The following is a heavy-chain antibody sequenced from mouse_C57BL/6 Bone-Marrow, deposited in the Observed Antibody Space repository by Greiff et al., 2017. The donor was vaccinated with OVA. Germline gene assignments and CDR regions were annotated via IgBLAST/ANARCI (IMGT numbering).Heavy chain of an antibody. CDR2: IRSKSNNYAT. CDR1: GFSFNTYA. V-gene: IGHV10-1*01. Sequence: DVQLVESGGGLVQPKGSLKLSCAASGFSFNTYAMNWVRQAPGKGLEWVARIRSKSNNYATYYADSVKDRFTISRDDSESMLYLQMNNLKTEDTAMYYCVRHDVYWYFDVWGTGTTVTVS. CDR3: VRHDVYWYFDV. J-gene: IGHJ1*03. D-gene: IGHD2-3*01.